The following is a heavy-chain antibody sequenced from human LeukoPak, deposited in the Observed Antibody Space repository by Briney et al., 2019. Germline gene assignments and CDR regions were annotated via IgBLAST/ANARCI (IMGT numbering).Heavy chain of an antibody. CDR2: IDPSDSYT. CDR3: ARRDSRGYSVPPDY. J-gene: IGHJ4*02. V-gene: IGHV5-10-1*01. D-gene: IGHD3-22*01. Sequence: PGESLKISCKGSGYSFTSYWITWVRQMPGKGLEWMGIIDPSDSYTNYSPSFQGHVTISADKSITTAYLQWSSLKASDTAMYYCARRDSRGYSVPPDYWGQGTLVTVSS. CDR1: GYSFTSYW.